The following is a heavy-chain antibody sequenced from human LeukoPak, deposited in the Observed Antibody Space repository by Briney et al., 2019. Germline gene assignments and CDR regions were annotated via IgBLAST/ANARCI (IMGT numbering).Heavy chain of an antibody. D-gene: IGHD3-22*01. CDR2: MNPNSGNT. Sequence: GASVKVSCKASGYTFTSYDINWVRQATGQGLEWMGWMNPNSGNTGYVQKFQGRVTITADESTSTAYMELSSLRSEDTAVYYCASPLGAQGYDSRWAFSFGAFDIWGQGTMVTVSS. J-gene: IGHJ3*02. CDR1: GYTFTSYD. CDR3: ASPLGAQGYDSRWAFSFGAFDI. V-gene: IGHV1-8*01.